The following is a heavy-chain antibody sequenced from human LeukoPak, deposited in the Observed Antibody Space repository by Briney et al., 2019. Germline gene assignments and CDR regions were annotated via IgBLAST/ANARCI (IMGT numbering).Heavy chain of an antibody. CDR3: ARRWVSGSNFDS. V-gene: IGHV3-7*01. Sequence: GGSLRLSCAASGFTFSTYWMSWVRQAPGKGLEWAANIQQDGSEKYYVDSVKGRFTISRDNAKNSLCLQMNSLRVEDTAVYYCARRWVSGSNFDSWGQGTLVTVSS. D-gene: IGHD1-14*01. CDR2: IQQDGSEK. CDR1: GFTFSTYW. J-gene: IGHJ4*02.